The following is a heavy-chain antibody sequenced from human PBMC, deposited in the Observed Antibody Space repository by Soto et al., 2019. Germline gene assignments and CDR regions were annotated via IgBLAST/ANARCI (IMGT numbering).Heavy chain of an antibody. CDR1: GYSFTSYW. J-gene: IGHJ4*02. Sequence: LGESLKISCKGSGYSFTSYWIGWVRQMHGKGLAWMWIIYPGDSDTRYSPSYQGQVTISADKSISTAYLQWSGLKASDNAMHSCARLRAGAGPTPYYFDTWGQGTLVTACS. V-gene: IGHV5-51*01. CDR3: ARLRAGAGPTPYYFDT. D-gene: IGHD6-13*01. CDR2: IYPGDSDT.